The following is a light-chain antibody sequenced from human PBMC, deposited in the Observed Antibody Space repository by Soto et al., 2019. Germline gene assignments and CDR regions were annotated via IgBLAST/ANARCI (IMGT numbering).Light chain of an antibody. CDR1: QSVRSNF. CDR2: GAS. J-gene: IGKJ1*01. V-gene: IGKV3-20*01. CDR3: QRYGSSGT. Sequence: EIVLTQSPGTLSLSPGERATLSCRASQSVRSNFLAWYQQKPGQAPRLLIYGASNRATGIPDRFSGSGSGTDFTLTITRLEAEDFAMYYCQRYGSSGTFGQGTKV.